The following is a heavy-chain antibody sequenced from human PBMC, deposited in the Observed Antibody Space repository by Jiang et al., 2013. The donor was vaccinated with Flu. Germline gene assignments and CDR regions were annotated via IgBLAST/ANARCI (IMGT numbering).Heavy chain of an antibody. CDR2: IYYSGST. CDR1: GGSISSSSYY. V-gene: IGHV4-39*07. Sequence: PGLVKPSETLSLTCTVSGGSISSSSYYWGWIRQPPGKGLEWIGSIYYSGSTYYNPSLKSRVTISVDTSKNQFSLKLSSVTAADTAVYYCARHSLPSVTTLNYYYGMDVWGQGTTVTVSS. J-gene: IGHJ6*02. D-gene: IGHD4-17*01. CDR3: ARHSLPSVTTLNYYYGMDV.